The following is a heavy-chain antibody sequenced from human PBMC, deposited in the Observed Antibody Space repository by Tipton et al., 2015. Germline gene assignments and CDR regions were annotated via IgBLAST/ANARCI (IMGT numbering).Heavy chain of an antibody. V-gene: IGHV3-9*01. CDR2: ISWNSGSI. CDR3: ARSGGYGWDS. D-gene: IGHD5-12*01. CDR1: GFTFDDYA. Sequence: RSLRLSCAASGFTFDDYAMHWVRQAPGKGLEWVSGISWNSGSIGYADSVKGRFTISRDNAKNSLYLQMNSLRAEDTAVYYCARSGGYGWDSWGQGTLVTVSS. J-gene: IGHJ4*02.